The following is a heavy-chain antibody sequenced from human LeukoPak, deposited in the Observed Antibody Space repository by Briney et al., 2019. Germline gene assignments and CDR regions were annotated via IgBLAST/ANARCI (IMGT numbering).Heavy chain of an antibody. CDR2: ISAYNGNT. CDR1: GYTFTSYG. V-gene: IGHV1-18*01. CDR3: ARVYVRFGELRALGY. D-gene: IGHD3-10*01. J-gene: IGHJ4*02. Sequence: ASVKVSCKASGYTFTSYGISWVRQAPGQGLEWMGWISAYNGNTNYAQKLQDRVTMTTDTSTSTAYMELRSLRSEDTAVYYCARVYVRFGELRALGYWGQGTLVTVSS.